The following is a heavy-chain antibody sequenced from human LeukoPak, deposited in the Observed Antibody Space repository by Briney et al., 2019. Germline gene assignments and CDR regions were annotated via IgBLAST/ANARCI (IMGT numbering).Heavy chain of an antibody. CDR2: MNRNSANT. V-gene: IGHV1-8*01. CDR3: ARRRAGPTFGGVIVGNRSLERYAFDI. Sequence: ASVKVSCKASGYTFTGYDINWVRQATGQGLEWMGWMNRNSANTGYAQKFQGRVTMTRNTSISTAYMELSSLRSEDTAVYYCARRRAGPTFGGVIVGNRSLERYAFDIWGQGTMVTVSS. J-gene: IGHJ3*02. D-gene: IGHD3-16*02. CDR1: GYTFTGYD.